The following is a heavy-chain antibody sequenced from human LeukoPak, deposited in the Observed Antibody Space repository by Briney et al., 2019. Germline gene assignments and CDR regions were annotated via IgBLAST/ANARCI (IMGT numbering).Heavy chain of an antibody. J-gene: IGHJ4*02. CDR3: VRDGGVSGYDLLDY. CDR2: VNQDGSEA. CDR1: GFPFHNYW. Sequence: GGSLRLSCAASGFPFHNYWMTWVRQAPGKGLEWVAQVNQDGSEAHYADSVKARFTISRDNAKSSVSLQMNSLRAEDTAVYNCVRDGGVSGYDLLDYWGQGTLVTVSS. D-gene: IGHD5-12*01. V-gene: IGHV3-7*01.